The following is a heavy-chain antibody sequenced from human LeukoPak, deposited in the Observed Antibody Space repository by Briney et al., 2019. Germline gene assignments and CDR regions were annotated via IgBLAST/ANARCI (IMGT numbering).Heavy chain of an antibody. J-gene: IGHJ5*02. CDR1: GFTFSSYS. D-gene: IGHD1-26*01. CDR2: ISSLSGTI. V-gene: IGHV3-48*04. CDR3: ARSYSGSPRNWFDP. Sequence: GGSLRLSCAASGFTFSSYSMNWVRQAPGEGLEWVSYISSLSGTINCADSVKGRFTISRDNAKNSLYLQMNSLRAEDTAVYYCARSYSGSPRNWFDPWGQGTLVTVSS.